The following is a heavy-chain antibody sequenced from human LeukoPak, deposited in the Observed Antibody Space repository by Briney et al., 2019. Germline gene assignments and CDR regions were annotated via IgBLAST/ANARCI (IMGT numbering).Heavy chain of an antibody. CDR1: GFIFRSYW. Sequence: GGSLRLSCAASGFIFRSYWMVWVRQAPGKGLEWVASIDEHGFKTYYAASVTGRFTISKDTAKNSLDLQMDSLRAEDTAVYYCARDGITCTRDYWGQGALVIVSS. V-gene: IGHV3-7*01. CDR2: IDEHGFKT. J-gene: IGHJ4*02. CDR3: ARDGITCTRDY. D-gene: IGHD1-7*01.